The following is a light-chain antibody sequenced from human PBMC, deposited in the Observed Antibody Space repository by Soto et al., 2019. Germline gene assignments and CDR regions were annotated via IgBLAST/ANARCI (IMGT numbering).Light chain of an antibody. J-gene: IGKJ1*01. CDR1: QSINMY. CDR3: QQYNSYPWK. CDR2: SAS. V-gene: IGKV1-5*01. Sequence: DVQMTQSPSTLSASVGDRVTITCRASQSINMYLSWYQQKPGKAPKLLIYSASILQSGVPSRFSGSGSGTEFTLTISSLQPYDFATYYCQQYNSYPWKFGQGTKVDSK.